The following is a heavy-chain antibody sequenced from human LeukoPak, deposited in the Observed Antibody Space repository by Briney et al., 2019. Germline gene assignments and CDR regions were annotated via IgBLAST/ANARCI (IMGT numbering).Heavy chain of an antibody. D-gene: IGHD4-23*01. Sequence: GGSLRLSCAASGFTFNNFGMHWVRQAPCKGLEWVSFIGYEGVHKYYADSVKGRFTIYKDNSKATLYLQMNSLRPEDTAVYYCAKDLHGGYSSDYWGQGTLVTVFS. CDR1: GFTFNNFG. CDR3: AKDLHGGYSSDY. J-gene: IGHJ4*02. CDR2: IGYEGVHK. V-gene: IGHV3-30*02.